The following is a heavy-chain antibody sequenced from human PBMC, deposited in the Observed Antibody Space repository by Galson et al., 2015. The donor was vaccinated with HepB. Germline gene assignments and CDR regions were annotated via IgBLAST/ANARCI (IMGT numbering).Heavy chain of an antibody. Sequence: QSGAEVKRPGESLKISCKGSGYSFNSHWIGWVRQMPGKGLEWMGIIDPGDSDTRYSPSFQGRVTISADKSINTAFLQWSSLKASDTAMYYCARQNYDHDAFDIWGQGTMVTVSS. D-gene: IGHD3-3*01. V-gene: IGHV5-51*01. CDR3: ARQNYDHDAFDI. CDR1: GYSFNSHW. J-gene: IGHJ3*02. CDR2: IDPGDSDT.